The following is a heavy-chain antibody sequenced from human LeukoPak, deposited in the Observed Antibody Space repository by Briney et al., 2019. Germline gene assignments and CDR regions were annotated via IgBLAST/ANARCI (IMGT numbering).Heavy chain of an antibody. D-gene: IGHD3-10*01. J-gene: IGHJ6*03. V-gene: IGHV4-34*01. Sequence: SETLSLTCAVYGGSFSGHYWSWIRQPPGKGLEWITEINHSGITNYNPSLKSRLTISVDTSKNQFSLRLSSVTAADTAVYYCARGLREFGYYYYHMDVWGKGTTVTVSS. CDR1: GGSFSGHY. CDR3: ARGLREFGYYYYHMDV. CDR2: INHSGIT.